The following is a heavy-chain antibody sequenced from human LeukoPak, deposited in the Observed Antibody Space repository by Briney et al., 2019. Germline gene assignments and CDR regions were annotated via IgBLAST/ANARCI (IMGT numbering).Heavy chain of an antibody. CDR2: IDNDGSGT. Sequence: GGSRGLPLAASGFTFSGFWMHWVRQAPGKGLLWVSRIDNDGSGTIYADSVKGRFTISRDNGKNTLYLQMNSLRAEDTAVYYCARGLRGPDYWGQGTLVTVSS. CDR1: GFTFSGFW. CDR3: ARGLRGPDY. V-gene: IGHV3-74*01. D-gene: IGHD3-16*01. J-gene: IGHJ4*02.